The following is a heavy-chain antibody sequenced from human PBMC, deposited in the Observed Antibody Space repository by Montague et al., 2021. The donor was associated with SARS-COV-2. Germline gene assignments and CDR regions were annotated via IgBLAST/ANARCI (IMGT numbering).Heavy chain of an antibody. V-gene: IGHV4-30-2*01. CDR1: GGSNPIAGHY. CDR2: FYNSGSI. Sequence: TLSLTCSTPGGSNPIAGHYCRWINHTQDNGLECIGYFYNSGSIYYNPSLKSRVTISVDRSKNHFSLKLTSVTAADTAVYYCARGWGGTYSDDAFDIWGQGTMVTVSS. J-gene: IGHJ3*02. CDR3: ARGWGGTYSDDAFDI. D-gene: IGHD1-26*01.